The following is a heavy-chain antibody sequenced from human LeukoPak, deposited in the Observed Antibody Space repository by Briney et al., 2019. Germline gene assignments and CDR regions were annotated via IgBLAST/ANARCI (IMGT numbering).Heavy chain of an antibody. CDR2: IKQDGSEK. D-gene: IGHD2-2*01. J-gene: IGHJ4*02. V-gene: IGHV3-7*01. Sequence: GGSLRLSCAASGFTFSSYWMTWVRQAPGKGLEWVANIKQDGSEKYYVDSVKGRFTISRDNAKNSLYLQMNSLRSEDTAVYYCARDKYANSWSGSNFDYWGQGTLVLVSS. CDR3: ARDKYANSWSGSNFDY. CDR1: GFTFSSYW.